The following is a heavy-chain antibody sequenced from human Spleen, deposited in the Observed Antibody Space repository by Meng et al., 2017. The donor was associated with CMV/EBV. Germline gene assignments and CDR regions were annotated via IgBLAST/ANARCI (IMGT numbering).Heavy chain of an antibody. CDR3: ASYKTGEFAFDI. V-gene: IGHV3-23*01. Sequence: GGSLRLSCAASGFTFGSYTMSWVRQSAGKGLECVALISAIDDSTYYADSVKGRFTISRDNSKNTVYLQMNSLRADDTAVYYCASYKTGEFAFDIWGQGTMVTVSS. D-gene: IGHD7-27*01. CDR1: GFTFGSYT. J-gene: IGHJ3*02. CDR2: ISAIDDST.